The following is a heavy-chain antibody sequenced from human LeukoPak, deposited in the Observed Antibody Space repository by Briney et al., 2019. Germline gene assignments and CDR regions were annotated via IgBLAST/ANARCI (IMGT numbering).Heavy chain of an antibody. CDR1: GFTFSSYW. J-gene: IGHJ4*02. Sequence: PGGSLRLSCAASGFTFSSYWMSWVRQAPGKGLEWVAVISYDGSNKYYADSVKGRFTISRDNSKNTLYLQMNSLRAEDTAVYYCARVPQPATVQYYFDYWGQGTLVTVSS. V-gene: IGHV3-30-3*01. CDR2: ISYDGSNK. CDR3: ARVPQPATVQYYFDY. D-gene: IGHD4-17*01.